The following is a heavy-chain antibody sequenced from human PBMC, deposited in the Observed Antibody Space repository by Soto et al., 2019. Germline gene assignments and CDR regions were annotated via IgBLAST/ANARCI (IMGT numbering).Heavy chain of an antibody. CDR1: GFTFSNYW. Sequence: GGSLRLSCAASGFTFSNYWMHWARQAPGKGLVWVSHINGGGSRKTYADSVKGRFTISRDNAKNMVYLQMNSLRAEDAAVYYCARDADILTGSDAFDIWGQGTMVTVSS. CDR3: ARDADILTGSDAFDI. V-gene: IGHV3-74*01. CDR2: INGGGSRK. D-gene: IGHD3-9*01. J-gene: IGHJ3*02.